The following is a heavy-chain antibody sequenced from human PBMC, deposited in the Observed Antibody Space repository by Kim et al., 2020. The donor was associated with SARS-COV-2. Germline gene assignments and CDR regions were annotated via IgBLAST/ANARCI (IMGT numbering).Heavy chain of an antibody. CDR2: IFYSGDT. V-gene: IGHV4-39*01. Sequence: SETLSLTCTVSDGSISSRSYYWGWIRQPPGKGLEWIGSIFYSGDTYYNPSLKSRVTVSVDTYKNEFSLKLTSVTAADTAVYYCARHLLFGGLNYNWFDPWGQGTLVIVSS. D-gene: IGHD3-16*01. CDR3: ARHLLFGGLNYNWFDP. J-gene: IGHJ5*02. CDR1: DGSISSRSYY.